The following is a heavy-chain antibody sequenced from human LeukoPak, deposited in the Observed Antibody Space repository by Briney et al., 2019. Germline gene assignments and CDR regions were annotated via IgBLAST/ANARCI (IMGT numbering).Heavy chain of an antibody. V-gene: IGHV4-59*08. CDR1: GGSIGTYY. Sequence: PSETLSLTCTVSGGSIGTYYWSWIRQPPGKRLEWIGCIYYTGNATYNPSLKSRVTMSVDTSKSQFSLRLTSVTAADTAVYYCAKRGYFDSWGQGTLVSVSS. J-gene: IGHJ4*02. CDR3: AKRGYFDS. CDR2: IYYTGNA.